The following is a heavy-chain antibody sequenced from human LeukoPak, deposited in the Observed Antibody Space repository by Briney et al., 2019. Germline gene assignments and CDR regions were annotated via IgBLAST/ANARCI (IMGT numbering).Heavy chain of an antibody. Sequence: SETLSLTCTVSGGSISSYYWSWIRQPAGKGLEWIGRIYTSGSTNYNPSLKSRVTMSVDTSKSQSSLKLSSVTAADTAVYYCARITEYKKNNRFGYHYYYMDVWGKGTTVTVSS. CDR2: IYTSGST. D-gene: IGHD1/OR15-1a*01. CDR3: ARITEYKKNNRFGYHYYYMDV. V-gene: IGHV4-4*07. CDR1: GGSISSYY. J-gene: IGHJ6*03.